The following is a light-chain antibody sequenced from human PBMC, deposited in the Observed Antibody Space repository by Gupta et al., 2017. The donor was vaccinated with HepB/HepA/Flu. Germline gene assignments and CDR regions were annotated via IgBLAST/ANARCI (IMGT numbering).Light chain of an antibody. CDR3: AAGDDSLNGYV. J-gene: IGLJ1*01. CDR1: NSNIGKSS. V-gene: IGLV1-44*01. Sequence: QSVLTQSPSASATPGQRVTISCSGDNSNIGKSSVNWYQHLPGPAPKLLIYDTDVRLSEVPDRFSGSKSGTSASLAISGLQSEDEADYFCAAGDDSLNGYVFGTGTSVTVL. CDR2: DTD.